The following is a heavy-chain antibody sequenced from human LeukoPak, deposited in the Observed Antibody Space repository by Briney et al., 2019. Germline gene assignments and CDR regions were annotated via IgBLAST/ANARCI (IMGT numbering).Heavy chain of an antibody. V-gene: IGHV3-74*03. CDR2: VNTDGRTT. J-gene: IGHJ6*03. CDR1: GFIFSSYW. D-gene: IGHD5-24*01. CDR3: ARLGKMATIYDYYYYMDV. Sequence: PGGSLRLSCAASGFIFSSYWMHWVRQAPGKGLVWVSRVNTDGRTTEYADSVKGRFTISRDNAKNTLYLQMNSLRAEDTAVYYCARLGKMATIYDYYYYMDVWGKGTTVTISS.